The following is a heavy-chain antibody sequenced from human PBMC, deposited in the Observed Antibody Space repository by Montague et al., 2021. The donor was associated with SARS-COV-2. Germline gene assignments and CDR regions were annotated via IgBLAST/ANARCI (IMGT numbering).Heavy chain of an antibody. J-gene: IGHJ6*02. V-gene: IGHV4-61*02. Sequence: TLSLTCTVSGGAISDGNYYWSWVRQPAGKGLEWIGRIYVTGNSKSNPSLKSRVTMSIDTAKHQFYLNLTSVTATDTAVYYCARHERFDYYYGMDAWGRGTTVTVSS. CDR2: IYVTGNS. CDR1: GGAISDGNYY. CDR3: ARHERFDYYYGMDA. D-gene: IGHD3-10*01.